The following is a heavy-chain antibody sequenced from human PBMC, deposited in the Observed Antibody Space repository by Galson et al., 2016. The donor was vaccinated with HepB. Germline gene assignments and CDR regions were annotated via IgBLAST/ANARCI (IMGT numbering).Heavy chain of an antibody. V-gene: IGHV3-7*03. CDR3: ARDRRYCASTTCPLQYYGLDV. CDR1: GFSISAFW. Sequence: SLRLSCAASGFSISAFWMGWVRQAPGKGLVWVANINQDGSARYSVDSVKGRFTISRDNAENSLYLQMNSLGGEDTAVYYCARDRRYCASTTCPLQYYGLDVWGQGTTVTVSS. D-gene: IGHD2-2*01. CDR2: INQDGSAR. J-gene: IGHJ6*02.